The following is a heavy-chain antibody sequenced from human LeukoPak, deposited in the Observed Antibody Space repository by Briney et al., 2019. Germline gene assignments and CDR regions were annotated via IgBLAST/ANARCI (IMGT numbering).Heavy chain of an antibody. V-gene: IGHV3-21*01. Sequence: GGSLRLSCAASGFAFSSYNMNWVRQAPGKGLEWVSSISTSSSYIYHADSVKGRFTISRDNAKNSLFLQMNSLRAEDTAVYYCARGPYYYDTSGYYSGYWGQGTLVTVSS. CDR1: GFAFSSYN. CDR3: ARGPYYYDTSGYYSGY. D-gene: IGHD3-22*01. CDR2: ISTSSSYI. J-gene: IGHJ4*02.